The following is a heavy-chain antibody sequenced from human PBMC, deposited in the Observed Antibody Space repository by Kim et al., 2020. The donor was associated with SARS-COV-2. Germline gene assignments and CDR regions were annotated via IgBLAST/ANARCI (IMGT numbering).Heavy chain of an antibody. CDR2: INTNTGNP. CDR3: ARGDSSGYYYGGWFDP. CDR1: GYTFTSYA. J-gene: IGHJ5*02. V-gene: IGHV7-4-1*02. D-gene: IGHD3-22*01. Sequence: ASVKVSCKASGYTFTSYAMNWVRQAPGQGLEWMGWINTNTGNPTYAQGFTGRFVFSLDTSVSTAYLQISSLKAEDTAVYYCARGDSSGYYYGGWFDPWGQGTLVTVSS.